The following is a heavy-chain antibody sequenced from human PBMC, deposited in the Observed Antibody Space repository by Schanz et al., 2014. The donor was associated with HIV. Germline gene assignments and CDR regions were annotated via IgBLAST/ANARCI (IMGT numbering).Heavy chain of an antibody. V-gene: IGHV3-23*01. CDR1: GFTFSSYA. J-gene: IGHJ4*02. Sequence: EVQLLESGGGLVQPGGSLRLSCAASGFTFSSYAMSWVRQAPGMGLEWVSAISGSISTTFYADSVKGRFTISRDKSKNTLYLQMNSLRAEDTAVYYCAKPEYDSRGNSQSHFDSWGQGTLVTVSS. CDR3: AKPEYDSRGNSQSHFDS. CDR2: ISGSISTT. D-gene: IGHD3-22*01.